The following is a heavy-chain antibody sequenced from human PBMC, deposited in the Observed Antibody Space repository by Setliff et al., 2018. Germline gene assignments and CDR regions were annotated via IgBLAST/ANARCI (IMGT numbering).Heavy chain of an antibody. Sequence: PSETLSLTCTVSGASLNSGTYYWGWIRQPPGKGLEWIGRIYYRGDTYYNPSLKGRLTISVDTAQNQFSLRLTSVTAADTAVYYCARTGTYRYFDYWGQGALVTVSS. CDR3: ARTGTYRYFDY. D-gene: IGHD1-1*01. CDR2: IYYRGDT. J-gene: IGHJ4*02. CDR1: GASLNSGTYY. V-gene: IGHV4-39*01.